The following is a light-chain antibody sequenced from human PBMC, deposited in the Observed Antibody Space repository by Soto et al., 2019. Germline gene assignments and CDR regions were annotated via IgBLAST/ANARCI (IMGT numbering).Light chain of an antibody. CDR3: QQYGSSRLT. J-gene: IGKJ4*01. CDR2: GAS. Sequence: VMTQSALSLPVLPGEPASISCRLSQTVLNSNGYNYLAWYQVKPGQAPRLLIYGASSRATGIPDRFSGSGSGTDFTLTISRLEPEDFAVYYCQQYGSSRLTFGGGTKV. CDR1: VLNSNGYNY. V-gene: IGKV3-20*01.